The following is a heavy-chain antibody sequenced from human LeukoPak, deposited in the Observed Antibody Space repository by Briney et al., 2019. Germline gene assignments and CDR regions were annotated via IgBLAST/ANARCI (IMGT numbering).Heavy chain of an antibody. CDR3: AKAQWRFDY. Sequence: PGGSLRLSCAASGLTFSSYGISGGCQAPREGLEWVSSIRGSRGKTYYADSVKGRFTSSRDNSKNTLYLQMNSLRAEDTAVYYCAKAQWRFDYWSQGTLLTVSS. V-gene: IGHV3-23*01. D-gene: IGHD6-19*01. CDR2: IRGSRGKT. J-gene: IGHJ4*02. CDR1: GLTFSSYG.